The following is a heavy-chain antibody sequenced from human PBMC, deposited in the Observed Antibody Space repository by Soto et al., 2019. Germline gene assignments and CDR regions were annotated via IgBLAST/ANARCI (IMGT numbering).Heavy chain of an antibody. Sequence: TLSLTCTVSGGSISSSSYYWGWIRQPPGKGLEWIGSIYYSGSTYYNPSLKSRVTISVDTSKNQFSLKLSSVTAADTAVYYCARQNLYYYGSGSYFNWFDPWGQGTLVTVSS. CDR3: ARQNLYYYGSGSYFNWFDP. CDR2: IYYSGST. J-gene: IGHJ5*02. D-gene: IGHD3-10*01. CDR1: GGSISSSSYY. V-gene: IGHV4-39*01.